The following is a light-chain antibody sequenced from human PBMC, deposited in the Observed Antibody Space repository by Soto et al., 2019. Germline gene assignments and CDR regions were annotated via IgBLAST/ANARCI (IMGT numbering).Light chain of an antibody. CDR1: SSDVGGYNY. V-gene: IGLV2-8*01. J-gene: IGLJ3*02. CDR2: EVN. Sequence: QPVLTQPPSASGSPGQSVTISCTGTSSDVGGYNYVSWYQQYPGKAPKLMIYEVNKRPSGVPDRFSGSKSGNTASLTVSGLQAEDEGDYYCSSYAGSKSLLFGGGTKLTVL. CDR3: SSYAGSKSLL.